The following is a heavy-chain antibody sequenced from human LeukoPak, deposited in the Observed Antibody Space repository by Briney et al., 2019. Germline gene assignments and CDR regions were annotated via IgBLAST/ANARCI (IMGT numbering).Heavy chain of an antibody. CDR3: AREWYSGVLRYFDWLLRRGGWFDP. CDR1: GYIFTSYA. CDR2: INAGNGNT. V-gene: IGHV1-3*01. Sequence: ASVKVSCKASGYIFTSYAMHWVRQAPGQRLEWMGWINAGNGNTKYSQKFQGRVTITRDTSASTAYMELSSLRSEDTAVYYCAREWYSGVLRYFDWLLRRGGWFDPWGQGTLVTVSS. J-gene: IGHJ5*02. D-gene: IGHD3-9*01.